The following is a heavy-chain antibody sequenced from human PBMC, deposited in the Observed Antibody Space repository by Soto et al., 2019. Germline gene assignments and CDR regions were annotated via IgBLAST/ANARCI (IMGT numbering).Heavy chain of an antibody. CDR2: ISTYSGNT. CDR1: GYTFTSYG. V-gene: IGHV1-18*04. CDR3: AKDAVIAAAGAVPDY. D-gene: IGHD6-13*01. J-gene: IGHJ4*02. Sequence: QVQLVQSGADVKKPGASVKVSCKASGYTFTSYGISWVRQAPGQGLEWMGWISTYSGNTNYAQNLQGRVTMTTDTFTSKVHMELRSLRSDDTAVYYCAKDAVIAAAGAVPDYWGQGTLVTVSS.